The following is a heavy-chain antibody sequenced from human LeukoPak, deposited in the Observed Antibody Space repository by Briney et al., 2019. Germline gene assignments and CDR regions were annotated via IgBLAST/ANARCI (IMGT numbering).Heavy chain of an antibody. V-gene: IGHV3-48*01. J-gene: IGHJ4*02. CDR3: AVGSGD. CDR2: ISSNSSTI. Sequence: ASVKVSCKVSGYTLTELSMHWVRQAPGKGLEWVSYISSNSSTIYYADSVKGRFTISRDNAKNSLYLQMNSLRAEDTAVYYCAVGSGDWGQGTLVTVSS. CDR1: GYTLTELS. D-gene: IGHD3-10*01.